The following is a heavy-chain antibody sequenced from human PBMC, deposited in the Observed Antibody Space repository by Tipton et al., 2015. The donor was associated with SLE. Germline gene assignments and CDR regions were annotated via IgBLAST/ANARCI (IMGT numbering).Heavy chain of an antibody. CDR2: ISSSSSYI. V-gene: IGHV3-21*05. J-gene: IGHJ4*02. D-gene: IGHD3-10*01. CDR1: GFTFSSYE. Sequence: SLRLSCAASGFTFSSYEMNWVRQAPGKGLEWVSYISSSSSYIYYADSVKGRFTISRDNAKNSLYLQMNSLRAEDTAVYYCARGGEGTTDYWGQGTLVTVSS. CDR3: ARGGEGTTDY.